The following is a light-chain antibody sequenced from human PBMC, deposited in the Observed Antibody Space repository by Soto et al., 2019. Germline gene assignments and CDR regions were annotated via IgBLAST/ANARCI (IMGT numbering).Light chain of an antibody. Sequence: EIVLTQSPATLSLSPGERATLSCRASQSVSSDLACYQQEPGQAPRLLIYDASNRATGIPARFSGSGSGTDLTLTISSLEAEDFAVYDCQQRSNWPPITFGQGTRLEIK. CDR2: DAS. CDR3: QQRSNWPPIT. CDR1: QSVSSD. V-gene: IGKV3-11*01. J-gene: IGKJ5*01.